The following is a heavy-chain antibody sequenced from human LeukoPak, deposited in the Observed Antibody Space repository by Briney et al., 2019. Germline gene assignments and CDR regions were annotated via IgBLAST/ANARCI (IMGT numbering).Heavy chain of an antibody. D-gene: IGHD3-9*01. V-gene: IGHV4-59*01. CDR1: GFTFSSYA. CDR3: ARGILTGNNWFDP. Sequence: GSLRLSCAASGFTFSSYAMSWIRQPPGKGLEWIGYIYYSGSTNYNPSLKSRVTISVDTSKNQFSLKLSSVTAADTAVYYCARGILTGNNWFDPWGQGTLVTVSS. CDR2: IYYSGST. J-gene: IGHJ5*02.